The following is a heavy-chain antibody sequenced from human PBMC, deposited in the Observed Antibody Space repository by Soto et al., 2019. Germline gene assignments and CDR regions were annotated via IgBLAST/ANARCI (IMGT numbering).Heavy chain of an antibody. Sequence: GGSLRLSCAASGFTFSSYALTWVRQAPGKGLEWVSVISGGGINTLYADSVKGRFTISRDNSKNTLYLQMNSLRADDTAVYYCATVGRANYFDNWGQGTLVIFSS. CDR3: ATVGRANYFDN. CDR1: GFTFSSYA. J-gene: IGHJ4*02. CDR2: ISGGGINT. V-gene: IGHV3-23*01.